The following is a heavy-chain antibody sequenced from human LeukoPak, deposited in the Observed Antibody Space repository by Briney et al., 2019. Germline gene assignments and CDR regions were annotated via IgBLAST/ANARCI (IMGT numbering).Heavy chain of an antibody. J-gene: IGHJ5*02. Sequence: SETLSLTCAVYGGSFSGYYWSWIRQPPGKGLEWIGEINHSGSTNYNPSLKSRVTISVDTSKNQFSLKLSSVTAADTAVYYCARGPDRSGIAAAGNSFDPWGQGTLVTVSS. D-gene: IGHD6-13*01. CDR1: GGSFSGYY. V-gene: IGHV4-34*01. CDR2: INHSGST. CDR3: ARGPDRSGIAAAGNSFDP.